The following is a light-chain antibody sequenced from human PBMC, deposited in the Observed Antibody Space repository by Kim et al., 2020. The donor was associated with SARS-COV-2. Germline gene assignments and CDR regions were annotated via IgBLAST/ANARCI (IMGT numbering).Light chain of an antibody. CDR1: NIGSKS. J-gene: IGLJ3*02. Sequence: APGKTARLTCGGNNIGSKSVHCYQQKPGQAPVLVIYYDSDRPSVIPERFSGSNSGNTATLTISRVEAGDEADYYCQVWDSSSDPRVFGGGTQLTVL. V-gene: IGLV3-21*04. CDR2: YDS. CDR3: QVWDSSSDPRV.